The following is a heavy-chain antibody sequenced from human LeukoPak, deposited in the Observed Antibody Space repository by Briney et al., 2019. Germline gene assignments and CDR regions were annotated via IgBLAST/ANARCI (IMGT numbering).Heavy chain of an antibody. D-gene: IGHD2-8*02. Sequence: PGGSLRLSCAASGFTFSQYWMSWVRQAPGKGLEWVANIKHDGSEKQDGSEKNYVYSVKGRFTISRDNAKNSLYLQMNSLRAEDTAVYYCARSGRRVDSFYFYMDVWAKGPRSPSP. CDR2: IKHDGSEKQDGSEK. J-gene: IGHJ6*03. CDR1: GFTFSQYW. V-gene: IGHV3-7*01. CDR3: ARSGRRVDSFYFYMDV.